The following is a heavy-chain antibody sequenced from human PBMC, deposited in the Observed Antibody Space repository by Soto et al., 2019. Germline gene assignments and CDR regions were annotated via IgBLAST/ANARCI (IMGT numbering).Heavy chain of an antibody. D-gene: IGHD3-10*01. Sequence: EVRLVESGGGLVQSGGSLRLSCATSGFTFSLYDMYWVRQGSGKSLEWVAAIGTAADTYYRVSVQGRFIISTDNAYIFLYLQMNSLRAENTAVYYCVRSRGGEYFGEQLSWGQGTLVTVST. CDR3: VRSRGGEYFGEQLS. V-gene: IGHV3-13*04. CDR2: IGTAADT. J-gene: IGHJ4*02. CDR1: GFTFSLYD.